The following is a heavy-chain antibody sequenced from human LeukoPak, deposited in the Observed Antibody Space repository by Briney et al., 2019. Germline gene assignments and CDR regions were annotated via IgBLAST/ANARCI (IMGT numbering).Heavy chain of an antibody. D-gene: IGHD6-13*01. CDR1: GFTFSSYG. J-gene: IGHJ4*02. CDR2: ISWNSGSI. V-gene: IGHV3-9*01. CDR3: GSSCWRY. Sequence: GGSLRLSCAASGFTFSSYGMHWVRQAPGKGLEWVSGISWNSGSIGYADSVKGRFTISRDNAKNSLYLQMNSLRAEDTALYYCGSSCWRYWGQGTLVTVSS.